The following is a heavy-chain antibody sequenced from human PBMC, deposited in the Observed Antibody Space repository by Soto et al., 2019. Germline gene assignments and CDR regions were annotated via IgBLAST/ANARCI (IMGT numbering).Heavy chain of an antibody. V-gene: IGHV3-48*02. D-gene: IGHD2-21*02. CDR1: GFTFSSYA. CDR2: ISNRGDSM. CDR3: ARQVYTGVTPFDY. Sequence: EVQLVESGGGLVQPGGSLRVSCAASGFTFSSYAMNWVRQTPGKGLEWVSHISNRGDSMYYADSVKGRFTISRDNAESSLHLQMNGLTDEDTAVYYGARQVYTGVTPFDYWGQGALVTVSS. J-gene: IGHJ4*02.